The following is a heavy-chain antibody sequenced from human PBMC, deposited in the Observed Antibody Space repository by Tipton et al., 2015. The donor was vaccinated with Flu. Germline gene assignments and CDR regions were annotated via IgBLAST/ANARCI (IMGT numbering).Heavy chain of an antibody. D-gene: IGHD2-2*02. CDR2: IYTSGST. V-gene: IGHV4-4*07. Sequence: TLSLTCTVSGVSISSYYWSWIRQPAGKGLEWIGRIYTSGSTNYNPSLKSRVTMSVDTSKNQFSLKLSSVTAADTALYYCARYCSSTSCYKGAFDIWGHGTMVTVSS. CDR3: ARYCSSTSCYKGAFDI. CDR1: GVSISSYY. J-gene: IGHJ3*02.